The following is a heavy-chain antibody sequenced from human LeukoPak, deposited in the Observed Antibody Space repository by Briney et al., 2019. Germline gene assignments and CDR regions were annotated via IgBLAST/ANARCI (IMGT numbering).Heavy chain of an antibody. V-gene: IGHV3-7*01. D-gene: IGHD1-1*01. J-gene: IGHJ6*03. CDR1: GFTFSSYW. CDR3: AREGNWNDDYYYYYYMDV. CDR2: IKQDGSEK. Sequence: GGSLRLSCAASGFTFSSYWMSWVRQAPGKGLEWVANIKQDGSEKYYVDSVKGRFTISRDNAKNSLYLQMNSLRAEDTSVYYCAREGNWNDDYYYYYYMDVWGKGTTVTVSS.